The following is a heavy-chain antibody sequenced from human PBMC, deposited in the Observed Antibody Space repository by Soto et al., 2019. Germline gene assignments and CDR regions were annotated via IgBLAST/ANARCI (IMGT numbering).Heavy chain of an antibody. Sequence: GLEWIGSIYYSGSTYYNPSLKSRVTISVDTSKNQFSLKLSSVTAADTAVYYCARHLVRGAYYGSGSYYPYYGMDVWGQGTTVTVSS. J-gene: IGHJ6*02. CDR2: IYYSGST. D-gene: IGHD3-10*01. CDR3: ARHLVRGAYYGSGSYYPYYGMDV. V-gene: IGHV4-39*01.